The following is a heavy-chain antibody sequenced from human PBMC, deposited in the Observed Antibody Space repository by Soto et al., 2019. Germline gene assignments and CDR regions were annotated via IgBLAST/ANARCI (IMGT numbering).Heavy chain of an antibody. CDR3: TRQTDAVQWLVVPTDYNFDY. CDR1: GFTFGGSA. CDR2: IRSKTNSYAT. D-gene: IGHD6-19*01. Sequence: EGQLVESGGGLVRPGGSLKLSCAASGFTFGGSAMHWVRQASGKGLEWVGHIRSKTNSYATAYAESVKGRFTISRDDSMNTAYLQMNSLKTEDTAVYFCTRQTDAVQWLVVPTDYNFDYWGQGTLVTVSS. J-gene: IGHJ4*02. V-gene: IGHV3-73*02.